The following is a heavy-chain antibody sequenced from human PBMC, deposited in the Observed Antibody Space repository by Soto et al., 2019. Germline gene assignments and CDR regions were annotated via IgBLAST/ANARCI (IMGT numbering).Heavy chain of an antibody. J-gene: IGHJ6*02. D-gene: IGHD5-12*01. CDR2: ISYDGSNK. CDR1: GFTFSSYA. Sequence: QVQLVESGGGVVQPGRSLRLSCAASGFTFSSYAMHWVRQAPGKGLEWVAVISYDGSNKYYADSVKGRFTISRDNSKNTLYLQMNSLRAEDTAVYYCARDLGGYSGYGYYYYSMDVWGQGTTVTVSS. CDR3: ARDLGGYSGYGYYYYSMDV. V-gene: IGHV3-30-3*01.